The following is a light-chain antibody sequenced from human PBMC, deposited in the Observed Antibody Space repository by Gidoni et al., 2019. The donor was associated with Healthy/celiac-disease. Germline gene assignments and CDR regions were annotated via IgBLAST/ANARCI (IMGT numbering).Light chain of an antibody. V-gene: IGKV4-1*01. Sequence: DIGLTQSPDSLAVSLGERATSNCKSSQSVLSSSNNKNYLAWYQQKPGQPPKLLSSWASTRESGVPDRFSGSGSGTDFTLPFSSLQAEDVAVYYCQQYYSTPELTFGGGTKVEIK. CDR3: QQYYSTPELT. CDR1: QSVLSSSNNKNY. CDR2: WAS. J-gene: IGKJ4*01.